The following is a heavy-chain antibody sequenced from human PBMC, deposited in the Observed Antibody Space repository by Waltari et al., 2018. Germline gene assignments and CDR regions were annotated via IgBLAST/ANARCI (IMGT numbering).Heavy chain of an antibody. J-gene: IGHJ3*02. V-gene: IGHV1-69*13. CDR3: AREVGDCSSTSCSLSAFDI. CDR1: GGTFSSYA. Sequence: QVQLVQSGAEVKKPGSSVKVSCKASGGTFSSYAISWVRQAPGQGLEWMGGIIPIFGTANYAQKFQGRVTITADESTSTAYMELSSLRSEDTAVYYCAREVGDCSSTSCSLSAFDIWGQGTMVTVSS. CDR2: IIPIFGTA. D-gene: IGHD2-2*01.